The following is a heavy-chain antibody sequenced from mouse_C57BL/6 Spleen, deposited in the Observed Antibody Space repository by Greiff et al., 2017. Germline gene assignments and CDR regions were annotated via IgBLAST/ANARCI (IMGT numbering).Heavy chain of an antibody. CDR2: IRLKSDNYAT. Sequence: EVQLVESGGGLVQPGGSMKLSCVASGFTFSNYWMNWVRQSPEKGLEWVAQIRLKSDNYATHYAESVKGRFTISRDDSKSSVYLQMNNLRADDTGIYYCTGVTYWYFDVWGTGTTVTVSS. J-gene: IGHJ1*03. V-gene: IGHV6-3*01. CDR1: GFTFSNYW. D-gene: IGHD2-13*01. CDR3: TGVTYWYFDV.